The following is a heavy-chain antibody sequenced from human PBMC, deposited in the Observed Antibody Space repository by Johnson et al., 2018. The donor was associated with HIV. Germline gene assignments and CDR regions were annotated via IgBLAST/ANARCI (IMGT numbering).Heavy chain of an antibody. J-gene: IGHJ3*02. Sequence: VQLVESGGGLVQPGGSLRLSCPASGFTFSNYAMTWVRQVPGKGLEWVSVISDDGGSTYYADSVEGRFTISRDDSKNTLYLQMNSLRAEDTAVYYCAKVSGWYTWGVFDIWGQGTMVTVSS. V-gene: IGHV3-23*04. D-gene: IGHD6-19*01. CDR2: ISDDGGST. CDR3: AKVSGWYTWGVFDI. CDR1: GFTFSNYA.